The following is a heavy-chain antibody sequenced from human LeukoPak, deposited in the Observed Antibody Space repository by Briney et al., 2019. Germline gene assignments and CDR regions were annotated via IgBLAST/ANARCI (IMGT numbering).Heavy chain of an antibody. D-gene: IGHD1-26*01. CDR3: AREIPGGAKGPDY. V-gene: IGHV4-34*01. CDR2: INHSGST. CDR1: GGSFSGYY. J-gene: IGHJ4*02. Sequence: SETLSLTCAVYGGSFSGYYWSWIRQPPGKGLEWIGEINHSGSTNYNPSLKSRVTISVDTSKNQFSLKLSSVTAADTAVYYCAREIPGGAKGPDYWGQGTLVTVSS.